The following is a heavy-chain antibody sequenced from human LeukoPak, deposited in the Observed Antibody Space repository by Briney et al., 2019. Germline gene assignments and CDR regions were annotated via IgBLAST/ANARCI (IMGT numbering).Heavy chain of an antibody. J-gene: IGHJ4*02. CDR3: ARDGGLLADY. CDR1: GFTLSSYS. CDR2: ISSSSSYI. V-gene: IGHV3-21*01. Sequence: GGSLRLSCAASGFTLSSYSMNWVRQAPGKGLEWVSSISSSSSYIYYADSVKGRFTISRDNAKNSLYLQMNSLRAEDTAVYYCARDGGLLADYWGQGTLVTVSS. D-gene: IGHD3-16*01.